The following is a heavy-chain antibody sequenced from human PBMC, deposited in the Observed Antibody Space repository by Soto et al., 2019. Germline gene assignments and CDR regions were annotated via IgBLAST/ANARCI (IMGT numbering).Heavy chain of an antibody. CDR3: AKDQDCGGTSCSFWVPGY. Sequence: QVQLVESGGGVVQPGRSLRLSCVGFGFTFSSYGIHWVRQAPGKGLEWVALISYHGTNTYYADSVKGRFTISRDNSKNTLYLQMNSLTAEDTAMYYCAKDQDCGGTSCSFWVPGYWGQGTLVTVSS. J-gene: IGHJ4*02. V-gene: IGHV3-30*18. CDR1: GFTFSSYG. D-gene: IGHD2-2*01. CDR2: ISYHGTNT.